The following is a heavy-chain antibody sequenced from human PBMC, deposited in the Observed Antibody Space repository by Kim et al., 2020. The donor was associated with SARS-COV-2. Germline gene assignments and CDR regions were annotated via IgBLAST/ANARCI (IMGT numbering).Heavy chain of an antibody. CDR2: ISYDGSNK. CDR3: AKDHLVYEGGDYFDY. V-gene: IGHV3-30*18. Sequence: GGSLRLSCAASGFTFSSYGMHWVRQAPGKGLEWVAVISYDGSNKYYADSVKGRFTISRDNSKNTLYLQMNSLRAEDTAVYYCAKDHLVYEGGDYFDYWG. D-gene: IGHD3-16*01. J-gene: IGHJ4*01. CDR1: GFTFSSYG.